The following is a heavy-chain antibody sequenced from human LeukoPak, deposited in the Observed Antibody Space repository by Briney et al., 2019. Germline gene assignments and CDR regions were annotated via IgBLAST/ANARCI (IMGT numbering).Heavy chain of an antibody. Sequence: PSETLSLTCTVSGGSISSYYWSWIQQPPGKGLEWIGYIYYSGSTNYNSSLKSRVTMSVDTSKNQFSLKLSSVTAADTAVYYCASGRKWYQYWGQGTLVTVSS. D-gene: IGHD2-8*01. CDR3: ASGRKWYQY. CDR1: GGSISSYY. J-gene: IGHJ1*01. CDR2: IYYSGST. V-gene: IGHV4-59*08.